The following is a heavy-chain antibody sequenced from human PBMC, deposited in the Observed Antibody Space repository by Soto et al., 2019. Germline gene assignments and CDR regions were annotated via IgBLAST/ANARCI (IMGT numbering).Heavy chain of an antibody. D-gene: IGHD2-15*01. CDR1: GYTFISYG. CDR3: ARDDCSGGSNYLDY. J-gene: IGHJ4*02. V-gene: IGHV1-18*01. CDR2: ISANNGNT. Sequence: ASVKVSCKASGYTFISYGISWVRQAPGQGLEWMGWISANNGNTNYAQKLQGRVTTTTDTSTSTAYMELRSLRSDDTAVYYCARDDCSGGSNYLDYWGQGTLGTVSS.